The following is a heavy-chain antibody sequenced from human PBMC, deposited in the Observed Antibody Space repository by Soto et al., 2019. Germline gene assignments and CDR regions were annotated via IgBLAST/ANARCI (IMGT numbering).Heavy chain of an antibody. CDR1: GGTFSSYA. V-gene: IGHV1-69*12. CDR2: IIPIFGTA. CDR3: ARVIWFGDSNLGDFDA. J-gene: IGHJ4*02. Sequence: QVQLVQSGAEVKKPGSSVKVSCKASGGTFSSYAISWVRQAPGQGLEWMGGIIPIFGTANYAQKFQGRVTITADESTSKAYMERSSLRSEDTAVYYCARVIWFGDSNLGDFDAWGQGTLVTVSS. D-gene: IGHD3-10*01.